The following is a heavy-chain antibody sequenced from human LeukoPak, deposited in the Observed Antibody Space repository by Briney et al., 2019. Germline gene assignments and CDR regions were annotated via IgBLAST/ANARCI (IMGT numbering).Heavy chain of an antibody. CDR2: INHTGST. D-gene: IGHD6-19*01. V-gene: IGHV4-34*01. J-gene: IGHJ5*02. CDR3: ARRTPQPRPKLVVLVAGTRGNWFDP. CDR1: GGSFSGYY. Sequence: SETLSLTCAVYGGSFSGYYWSWIRQPPGKGLEWIGEINHTGSTNYNTSLKSRVTLSVDTSKNQFSLKLSSVTAADTAVYYCARRTPQPRPKLVVLVAGTRGNWFDPWGQGTLVTVSS.